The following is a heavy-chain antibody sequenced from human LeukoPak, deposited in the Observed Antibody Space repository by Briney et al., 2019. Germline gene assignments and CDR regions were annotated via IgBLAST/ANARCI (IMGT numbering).Heavy chain of an antibody. V-gene: IGHV6-1*01. D-gene: IGHD2-2*02. CDR3: ARGYLKPGFEH. J-gene: IGHJ5*02. Sequence: SQTLSVTCAISGCSVSRNSVPWNWIRQSPSRGAEWLGRTYYTSKWSSDYAVSVKSRITITPDTSKNQFSLQLASVRPEDTAVYYCARGYLKPGFEHWGEGSLVTVSS. CDR1: GCSVSRNSVP. CDR2: TYYTSKWSS.